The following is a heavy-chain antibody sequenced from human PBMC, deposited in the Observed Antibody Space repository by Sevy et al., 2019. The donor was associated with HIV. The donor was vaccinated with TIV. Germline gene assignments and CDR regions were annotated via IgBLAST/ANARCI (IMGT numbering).Heavy chain of an antibody. CDR2: IWFDGSNI. Sequence: GGSLRLSCVASGFTFGSYGMLWGRQAPGKGLELVADIWFDGSNIHYADSVRGRFTISRDNSKNTLSLHMSSLRVEDTAVYYCARERTYLFDYCGQGTLVTVSS. CDR3: ARERTYLFDY. CDR1: GFTFGSYG. V-gene: IGHV3-33*01. J-gene: IGHJ4*02.